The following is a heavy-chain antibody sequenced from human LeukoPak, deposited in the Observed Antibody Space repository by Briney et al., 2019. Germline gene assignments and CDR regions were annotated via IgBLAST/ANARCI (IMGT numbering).Heavy chain of an antibody. CDR1: GFTFSSYA. V-gene: IGHV3-30*04. J-gene: IGHJ3*02. D-gene: IGHD1-1*01. CDR3: ARQLLDAFDI. CDR2: ISYDGSNK. Sequence: PGRSLRLSCAASGFTFSSYAMHWVRQAPGKGLEWVAVISYDGSNKYYADSVKGRFTISRDNSKNTLYLQMNSLRAEDTAVYYCARQLLDAFDIWGQGTMVTVSS.